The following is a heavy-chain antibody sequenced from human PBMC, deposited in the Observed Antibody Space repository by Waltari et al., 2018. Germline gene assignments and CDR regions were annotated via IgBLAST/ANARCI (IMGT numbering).Heavy chain of an antibody. D-gene: IGHD2-2*01. CDR2: INHSGST. Sequence: QVQLQQWGAGLLKPSETLSLTCAVYGGSFSGYYWSWSRQPPGKGLEWIGEINHSGSTNYNPSLKSRVTISVDTSKNQFSLKLSSVTAADTAVYYCAARVPAATTSYNWFDPWGQGTLVTVSS. V-gene: IGHV4-34*01. J-gene: IGHJ5*02. CDR3: AARVPAATTSYNWFDP. CDR1: GGSFSGYY.